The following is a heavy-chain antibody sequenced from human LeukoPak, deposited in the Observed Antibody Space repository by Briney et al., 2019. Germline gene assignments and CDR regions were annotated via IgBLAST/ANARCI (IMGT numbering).Heavy chain of an antibody. CDR3: ARAIGARWELLGDFDF. CDR1: GFTFSSYS. D-gene: IGHD1-26*01. J-gene: IGHJ3*01. CDR2: ISSSSSYI. V-gene: IGHV3-21*01. Sequence: WGYLRVSCAASGFTFSSYSMNWVRQAPGQGLEWVSSISSSSSYIYYADSVKVRFIISRAIAKNSLYLQMNSHRAEDTAVYYCARAIGARWELLGDFDFCGQGTMVTVSS.